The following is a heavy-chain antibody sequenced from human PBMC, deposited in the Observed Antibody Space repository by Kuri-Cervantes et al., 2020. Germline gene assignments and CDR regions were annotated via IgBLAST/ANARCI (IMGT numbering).Heavy chain of an antibody. CDR1: GGSISSSSYY. J-gene: IGHJ5*02. D-gene: IGHD2-15*01. V-gene: IGHV4-39*07. CDR2: IYYSGST. CDR3: ARRGLGLQNWFDP. Sequence: SETLSLTCTVSGGSISSSSYYWGWIRQPPGKGLEWIGSIYYSGSTYYNPSLKSRVTISVDTSKNQFSLKLSSVTAADTAVFYCARRGLGLQNWFDPWGQGALVTVSS.